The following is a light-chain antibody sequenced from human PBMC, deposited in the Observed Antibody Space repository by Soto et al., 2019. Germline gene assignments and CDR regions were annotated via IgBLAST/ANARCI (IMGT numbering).Light chain of an antibody. CDR1: QRITGNY. CDR3: QQYGTSPRT. V-gene: IGKV3-20*01. CDR2: GAS. J-gene: IGKJ1*01. Sequence: DMVMTQSPGTLSLSPGERATLSCRASQRITGNYLAWYQQKPGQSPRLLIYGASSRATGIPDRFSGSGSGTDFTLTISRLEPEDFAVYFCQQYGTSPRTFGQGTKVDIK.